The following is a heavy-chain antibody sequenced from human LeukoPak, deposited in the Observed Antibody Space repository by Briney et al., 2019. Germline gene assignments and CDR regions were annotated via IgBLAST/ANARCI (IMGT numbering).Heavy chain of an antibody. V-gene: IGHV3-21*01. CDR2: ISSSSSYI. CDR1: GFTFSSYS. Sequence: GGSLRLSCAASGFTFSSYSMNWVRQAPGKGLEWVSSISSSSSYIYYADSVKGRFTISRDNAKSSLYLQMNSLRAEDTAVYYCARDTLAYCGGDCYPNFDYWGQGTLVTVSS. J-gene: IGHJ4*02. D-gene: IGHD2-21*02. CDR3: ARDTLAYCGGDCYPNFDY.